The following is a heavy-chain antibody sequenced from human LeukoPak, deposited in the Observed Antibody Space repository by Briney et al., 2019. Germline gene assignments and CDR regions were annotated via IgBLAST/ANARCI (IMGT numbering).Heavy chain of an antibody. CDR2: ISSSSSYM. J-gene: IGHJ4*02. CDR1: GFTFSSYS. Sequence: PGGSLRLSCAASGFTFSSYSMNWVRQAPGKGLEWVSSISSSSSYMYYADSVKGRFTISRDNAKNSLYLQMNSLRAEDTAVYYCARLFAVMDGIDYWGQGTLVTVSS. CDR3: ARLFAVMDGIDY. V-gene: IGHV3-21*01. D-gene: IGHD2-21*01.